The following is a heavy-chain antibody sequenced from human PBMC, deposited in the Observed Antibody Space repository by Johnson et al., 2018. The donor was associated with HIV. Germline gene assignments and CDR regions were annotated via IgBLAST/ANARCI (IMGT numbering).Heavy chain of an antibody. J-gene: IGHJ3*02. CDR2: ISYDGSNK. Sequence: QEKLVESGGGLIQPGGSLRLSCAASGFTVSSNYMSWVRQAPGKGLECVAVISYDGSNKYYADSVKGRFTISRDNSKNTLYLQMNSLRAEDTAVYYCAREEGSGEPPNAIDIWGQGTMVTVS. CDR3: AREEGSGEPPNAIDI. D-gene: IGHD3-16*01. CDR1: GFTVSSNY. V-gene: IGHV3-30*03.